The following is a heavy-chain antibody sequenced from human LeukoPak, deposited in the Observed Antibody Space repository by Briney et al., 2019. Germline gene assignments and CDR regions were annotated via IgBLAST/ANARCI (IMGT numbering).Heavy chain of an antibody. J-gene: IGHJ4*02. Sequence: GGSLRLFCAASGFTLSTYWMHWVRQAPGKGLVWVSRINSDGSSTSYADSVKGRFTISRDNAKNTLYLQMNSLRAEDTAVYYCAGDDYGDSYFDYWGQGTLVTVSS. CDR3: AGDDYGDSYFDY. CDR1: GFTLSTYW. CDR2: INSDGSST. D-gene: IGHD4-17*01. V-gene: IGHV3-74*01.